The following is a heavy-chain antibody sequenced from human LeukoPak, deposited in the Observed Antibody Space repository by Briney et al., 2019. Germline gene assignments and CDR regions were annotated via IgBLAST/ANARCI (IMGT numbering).Heavy chain of an antibody. D-gene: IGHD2-21*01. CDR1: GGSISSSNW. CDR3: ASRLPEGYYYYGMDV. Sequence: SGTLSLTCAVSGGSISSSNWWSWVRQPPGKGLEWIGEIYHSGSTNYNPSLKSRVTISVDKSKNQFSLKLSSVTAADTAVYYCASRLPEGYYYYGMDVWGQGTTVTVSS. CDR2: IYHSGST. J-gene: IGHJ6*02. V-gene: IGHV4-4*02.